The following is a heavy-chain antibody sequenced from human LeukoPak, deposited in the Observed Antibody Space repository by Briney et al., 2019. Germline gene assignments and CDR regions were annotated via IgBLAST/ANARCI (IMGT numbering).Heavy chain of an antibody. CDR3: ARGALYGGNGPFDI. Sequence: GGSLRLSCAASGFTVSSNYMSWVRQAPGKGLEWVSVIYSGGSTYYADSVKGRFTISRDNSKNTLYLQMNSLRAEDTAVYYCARGALYGGNGPFDIWGQGTMVTVSS. CDR2: IYSGGST. V-gene: IGHV3-66*02. CDR1: GFTVSSNY. D-gene: IGHD4-23*01. J-gene: IGHJ3*02.